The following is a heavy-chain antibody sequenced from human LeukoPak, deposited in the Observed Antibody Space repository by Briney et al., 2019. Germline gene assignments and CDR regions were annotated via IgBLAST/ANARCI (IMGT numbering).Heavy chain of an antibody. V-gene: IGHV4-59*01. D-gene: IGHD6-13*01. CDR1: GGSISSDY. Sequence: KPSEPLSLTCTVSGGSISSDYWSWIRQPPGKGLEWIAYIYSSGSTNYNPSLKSRVTISVDTSKNQFSLKLSSVTPADTAVYYCARGPYSSSWLFDSWGQGTLVTVSS. CDR2: IYSSGST. J-gene: IGHJ4*02. CDR3: ARGPYSSSWLFDS.